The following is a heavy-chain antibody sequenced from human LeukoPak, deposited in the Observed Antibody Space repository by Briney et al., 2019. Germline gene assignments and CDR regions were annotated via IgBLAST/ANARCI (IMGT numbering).Heavy chain of an antibody. J-gene: IGHJ5*02. V-gene: IGHV3-48*03. D-gene: IGHD2-15*01. CDR1: GFTFSSYE. CDR2: ISSGGSTT. Sequence: GGSLRLSCAASGFTFSSYEMNWVRQAPGKGLEWVSYISSGGSTTYYAVSVKGRLTISRDNAENSLYLQMNSLRAEDTAVYYCARDSGYCTGTSCRNWFDPWGQGTRVTVSS. CDR3: ARDSGYCTGTSCRNWFDP.